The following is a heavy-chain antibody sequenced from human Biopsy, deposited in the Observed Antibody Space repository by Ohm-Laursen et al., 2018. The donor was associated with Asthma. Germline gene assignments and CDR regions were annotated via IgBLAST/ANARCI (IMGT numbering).Heavy chain of an antibody. V-gene: IGHV4-39*01. CDR1: GGSITSSSYY. CDR3: VRHQYSSSWSTFDY. CDR2: MYHSGSP. D-gene: IGHD3-22*01. Sequence: SETLSLTCTVSGGSITSSSYYWGWIRQPTGKGMEWIGSMYHSGSPYYHPSLKSRATISVDTSKNRLSLKMSSVTAADTAVYFCVRHQYSSSWSTFDYWGQGALVTVSS. J-gene: IGHJ4*02.